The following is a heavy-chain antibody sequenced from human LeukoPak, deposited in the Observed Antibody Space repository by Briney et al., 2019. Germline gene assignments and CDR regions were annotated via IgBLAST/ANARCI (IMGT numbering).Heavy chain of an antibody. J-gene: IGHJ4*02. D-gene: IGHD6-19*01. Sequence: SETLSLTCTVSGGSISSSSYYWGWLRQPPGTGLEWIGSIYYSGSTYYNPSLKSRVTISVDTSKNQFSLKLSSVTAADTAVYYCARRDYSSGQDYWGQGTLVTVSS. V-gene: IGHV4-39*01. CDR1: GGSISSSSYY. CDR3: ARRDYSSGQDY. CDR2: IYYSGST.